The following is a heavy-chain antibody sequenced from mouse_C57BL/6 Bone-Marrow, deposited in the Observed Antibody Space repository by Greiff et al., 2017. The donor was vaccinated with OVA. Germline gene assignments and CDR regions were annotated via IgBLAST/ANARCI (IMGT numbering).Heavy chain of an antibody. CDR2: IYPRSGNT. CDR1: GYTFTSYG. J-gene: IGHJ3*01. Sequence: VKLVESGAELARPGASVKLSCKASGYTFTSYGISWVKQRTGQGLEWIGEIYPRSGNTYYNEKFKGKATLTADKSSSTAYMELRSLTSEDSAVYFCARLWGFAYWGQGTLVTVSA. V-gene: IGHV1-81*01. CDR3: ARLWGFAY. D-gene: IGHD1-1*02.